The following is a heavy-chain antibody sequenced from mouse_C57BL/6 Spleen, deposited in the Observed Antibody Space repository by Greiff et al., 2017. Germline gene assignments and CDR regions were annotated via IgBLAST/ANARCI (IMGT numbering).Heavy chain of an antibody. J-gene: IGHJ2*01. Sequence: QVQLQQPGAELVKPGASVKVSCKASGYTFTSYWMHWVKQRPGQGLEWIGRIHPSDSDTNYNQKFKGKATLTVDKSSSTAYMQLSSLTSEDSAVYYWSIRAHYYGSSYDYFDDWGQGTTLTVSS. CDR3: SIRAHYYGSSYDYFDD. D-gene: IGHD1-1*01. CDR1: GYTFTSYW. V-gene: IGHV1-74*01. CDR2: IHPSDSDT.